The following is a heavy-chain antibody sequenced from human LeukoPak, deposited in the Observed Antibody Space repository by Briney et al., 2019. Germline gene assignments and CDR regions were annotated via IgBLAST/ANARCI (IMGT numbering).Heavy chain of an antibody. CDR3: AREGEAAAGSILPYFDY. J-gene: IGHJ4*02. V-gene: IGHV7-4-1*02. CDR2: INTNTGNP. Sequence: GASVNVSCKASGYTFTSYAMNWVRQAPGQGLEWMGWINTNTGNPTYAQGFTGRFVFSLDTSVSTAYLQISSLKAEDTAVYYCAREGEAAAGSILPYFDYWGQGTLVTVSS. CDR1: GYTFTSYA. D-gene: IGHD6-13*01.